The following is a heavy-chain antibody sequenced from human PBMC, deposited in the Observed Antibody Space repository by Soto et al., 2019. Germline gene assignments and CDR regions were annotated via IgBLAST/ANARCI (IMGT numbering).Heavy chain of an antibody. CDR2: IIPILGIA. Sequence: SVKVSCKASGGTFSSYTISWGRQAPGQGLEWMGRIIPILGIANYAQKLQGRVTMTTDTSTSTAYMELRSLRSDDTAVYYCARVGRQGLPHNSYCCRGVWGKGTTVTFPS. D-gene: IGHD6-19*01. CDR1: GGTFSSYT. V-gene: IGHV1-69*02. J-gene: IGHJ6*03. CDR3: ARVGRQGLPHNSYCCRGV.